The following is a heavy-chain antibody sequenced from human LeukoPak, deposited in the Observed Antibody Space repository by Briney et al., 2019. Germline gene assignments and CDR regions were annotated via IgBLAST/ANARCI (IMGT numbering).Heavy chain of an antibody. CDR1: GFTFSSSV. J-gene: IGHJ3*01. Sequence: PGGSLRLSCAASGFTFSSSVMHWVRQAPGKGLEWVAAISHDGGIKFYVDSVKGRFTTSRDSSKNTVYLQMESLRVEDTAVYYCAREDNGGATDDGFDVWGHGTVVTVSS. CDR3: AREDNGGATDDGFDV. D-gene: IGHD3-16*01. CDR2: ISHDGGIK. V-gene: IGHV3-30*14.